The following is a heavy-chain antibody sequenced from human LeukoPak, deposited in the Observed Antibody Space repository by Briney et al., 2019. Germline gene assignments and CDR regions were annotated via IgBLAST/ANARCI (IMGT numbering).Heavy chain of an antibody. CDR2: IRYDGSNK. D-gene: IGHD6-6*01. Sequence: GGSLRLSCAASGFTFISYGLHWARQAPGKGLEWVAFIRYDGSNKYYADSVKGRFTIARDNSKNTLYLQMNSLRAEDTAVYYCAKDRPYSSSSDSDYWARGTLVTVSS. V-gene: IGHV3-30*02. CDR3: AKDRPYSSSSDSDY. J-gene: IGHJ4*02. CDR1: GFTFISYG.